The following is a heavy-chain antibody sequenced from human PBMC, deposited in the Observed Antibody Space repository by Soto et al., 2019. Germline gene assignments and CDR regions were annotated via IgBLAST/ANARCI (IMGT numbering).Heavy chain of an antibody. J-gene: IGHJ4*02. V-gene: IGHV3-11*06. CDR1: GFTLSDYY. CDR3: AFSPRPGGTGFDY. Sequence: QVLLVESGGGLVKPGGSLRLSCAASGFTLSDYYMTWMRQAPGKGPAWVSYISASSSYTNYADSVQGRFTISRDNAKNSVYLQMNSLRAEDTAVYYCAFSPRPGGTGFDYWGQGTPVTVSS. CDR2: ISASSSYT. D-gene: IGHD1-26*01.